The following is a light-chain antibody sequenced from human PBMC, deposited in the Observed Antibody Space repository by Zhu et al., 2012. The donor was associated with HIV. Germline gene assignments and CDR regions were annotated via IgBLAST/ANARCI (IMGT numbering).Light chain of an antibody. CDR1: QNIGRN. Sequence: DIQMIQSPSTLSASVGDRVTITCRATQNIGRNLAWYQQKPGKAPKALIYKASNLESGVPSRFSGSGSGAEFTLTISSLQPDDLATYYCQQYETYSPSPFGQGTRLGIK. V-gene: IGKV1-5*03. CDR2: KAS. CDR3: QQYETYSPSP. J-gene: IGKJ5*01.